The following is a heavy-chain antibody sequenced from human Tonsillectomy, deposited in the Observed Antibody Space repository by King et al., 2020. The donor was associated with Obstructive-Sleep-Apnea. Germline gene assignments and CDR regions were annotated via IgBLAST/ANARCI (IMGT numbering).Heavy chain of an antibody. Sequence: VQLVESGGGLVQPGRSLRLSCTASGFKYDDYAMHWVRQAPGKCLEWVSGISWNSGGICYADSVKGRFTISRENDKKSLYLKMNNLRVEYTALYYCAKSVLGQNYYYYGMDVWGQGTTVIVSS. CDR2: ISWNSGGI. CDR1: GFKYDDYA. J-gene: IGHJ6*02. D-gene: IGHD3-16*01. V-gene: IGHV3-9*01. CDR3: AKSVLGQNYYYYGMDV.